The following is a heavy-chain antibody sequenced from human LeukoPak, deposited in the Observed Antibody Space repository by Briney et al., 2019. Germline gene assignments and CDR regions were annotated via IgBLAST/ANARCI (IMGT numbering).Heavy chain of an antibody. J-gene: IGHJ5*02. CDR3: AREKVATTYNWFDP. V-gene: IGHV4-30-2*05. D-gene: IGHD5-12*01. CDR2: IYHSGST. Sequence: SETLSHTCTVSGGSISSGGYYWSWIRQPPGKGLEWIGYIYHSGSTYYNPSLKSRVTISVDTSKNQFSLKLSSVTAADTAVYYCAREKVATTYNWFDPWGQGTLVTVSS. CDR1: GGSISSGGYY.